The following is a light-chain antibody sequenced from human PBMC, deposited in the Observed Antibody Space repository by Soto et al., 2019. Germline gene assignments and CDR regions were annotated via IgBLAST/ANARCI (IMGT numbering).Light chain of an antibody. V-gene: IGKV2D-29*01. CDR1: EILLHSDGKTY. J-gene: IGKJ5*01. CDR2: ELS. Sequence: DILITHTPVSLSVAPGHPSSISFKSSEILLHSDGKTYLYWYLQKPGQPPHLLIYELSNRFSGVPDKFSGSGSGTDFTLKISRVEAEDVGVYYCMQSIQVPITFGQGTRLEIK. CDR3: MQSIQVPIT.